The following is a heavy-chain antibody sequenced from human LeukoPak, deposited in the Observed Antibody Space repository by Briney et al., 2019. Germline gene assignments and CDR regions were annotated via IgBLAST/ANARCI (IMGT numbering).Heavy chain of an antibody. CDR1: GFTFSLDT. V-gene: IGHV3-7*04. J-gene: IGHJ4*02. CDR3: ARGTIAAAGYYYFDY. D-gene: IGHD6-13*01. Sequence: GGSLRLSCAASGFTFSLDTMNWVRQAPGKGLEWVANIKQDGSEKYYVDSVKGRFTISRDNAKNSLYLQMNSLRAEDTAVYYCARGTIAAAGYYYFDYWGQGTQVTVSS. CDR2: IKQDGSEK.